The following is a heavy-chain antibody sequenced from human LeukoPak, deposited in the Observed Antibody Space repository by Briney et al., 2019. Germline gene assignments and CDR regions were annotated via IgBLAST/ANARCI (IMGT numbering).Heavy chain of an antibody. J-gene: IGHJ4*02. CDR3: AKLESGSCL. D-gene: IGHD6-13*01. V-gene: IGHV3-23*01. CDR2: IGSTGDTT. Sequence: GGSLRLSCAASGFTFTTFGMSWVRLAPGKGLEWVSAIGSTGDTTYYADSVKGRFIISRDNSKNTLSLQMNSLRVEDTAIYYCAKLESGSCLWGQGTLVTVSS. CDR1: GFTFTTFG.